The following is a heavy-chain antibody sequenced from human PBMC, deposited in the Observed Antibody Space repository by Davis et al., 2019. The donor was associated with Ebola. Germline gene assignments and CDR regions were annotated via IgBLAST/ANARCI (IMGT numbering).Heavy chain of an antibody. Sequence: GESLKISCAASKFTFSIYAMTWARQVPGRGLEWVSAITSSGGSTYYADSVKGRFTISRDNSKNTLYLQMNSLRAEDTAVYYCAKVGPHPTNYYYYGMDVWGKGTTVTVSS. J-gene: IGHJ6*04. CDR1: KFTFSIYA. CDR3: AKVGPHPTNYYYYGMDV. CDR2: ITSSGGST. V-gene: IGHV3-23*01.